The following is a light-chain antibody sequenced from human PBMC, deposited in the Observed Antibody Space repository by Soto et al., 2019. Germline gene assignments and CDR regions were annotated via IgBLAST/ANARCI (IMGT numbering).Light chain of an antibody. J-gene: IGLJ3*02. CDR3: CSYAGSRPWGWV. V-gene: IGLV2-23*01. Sequence: SALTQPASVSGSPGQSITISCTGTSSDVGSYNLVSWYQQHPGKAPKLMIYEGSKRPSGVSNRFSGSKSGNTASLTISGLQAEDEADYYCCSYAGSRPWGWVFGGGTKATVL. CDR2: EGS. CDR1: SSDVGSYNL.